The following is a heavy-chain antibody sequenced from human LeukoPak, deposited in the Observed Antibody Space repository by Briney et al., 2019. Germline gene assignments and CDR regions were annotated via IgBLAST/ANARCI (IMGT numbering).Heavy chain of an antibody. CDR3: ARRRYYYGSGSYYYLDY. D-gene: IGHD3-10*01. Sequence: SETLSLTCTVSGYSISSGYYWGWIRQPPGKGLEWIGSIYHSGSTYYNPSLKSRVTISVDTSKNQFSLKLSSVTAADTAVYYCARRRYYYGSGSYYYLDYWGQGTLVTVSS. CDR1: GYSISSGYY. J-gene: IGHJ4*02. CDR2: IYHSGST. V-gene: IGHV4-38-2*02.